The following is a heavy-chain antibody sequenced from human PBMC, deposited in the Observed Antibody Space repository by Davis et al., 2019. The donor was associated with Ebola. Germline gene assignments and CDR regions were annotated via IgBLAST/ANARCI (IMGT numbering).Heavy chain of an antibody. CDR3: ARRGETGMFRRGVFDV. CDR1: GYSFSNYW. Sequence: GESLKISCKGSGYSFSNYWVVWVRQRPGKGLEYMGIIYPHDSDARYSPSFQGHVTFSADKSTNTAYLQWGSLRASDTAMYFCARRGETGMFRRGVFDVWGQGTVVTVSS. V-gene: IGHV5-51*03. CDR2: IYPHDSDA. D-gene: IGHD3-10*01. J-gene: IGHJ3*01.